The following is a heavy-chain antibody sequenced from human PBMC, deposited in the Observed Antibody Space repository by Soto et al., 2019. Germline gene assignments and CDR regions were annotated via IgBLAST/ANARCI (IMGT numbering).Heavy chain of an antibody. Sequence: LAALSLTCTVCGGSVSSGRFYWNWKRQPPGKGLEWIAYIYNNGRTNSNPSLKSRVTISVDTSKNQFSLKLSSVTAADTAVYYCARAPYDRSCYPWFDYWGQGTPVTVS. D-gene: IGHD3-22*01. J-gene: IGHJ4*02. V-gene: IGHV4-61*01. CDR1: GGSVSSGRFY. CDR2: IYNNGRT. CDR3: ARAPYDRSCYPWFDY.